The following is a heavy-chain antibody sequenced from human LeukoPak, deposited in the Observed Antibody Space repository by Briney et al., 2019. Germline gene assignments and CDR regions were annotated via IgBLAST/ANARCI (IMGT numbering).Heavy chain of an antibody. Sequence: PGGSLRLSCAASGFTFSNACMSWVRQAPGKGLEWVGRIKSKTDGGTTDYAAPVKGRFTISRDDSKNTLYLQMNSLKTEDTAVYYCTTILPVNYGGKGYFDYWGQGTMVTVSS. J-gene: IGHJ4*02. V-gene: IGHV3-15*01. CDR3: TTILPVNYGGKGYFDY. D-gene: IGHD4-23*01. CDR1: GFTFSNAC. CDR2: IKSKTDGGTT.